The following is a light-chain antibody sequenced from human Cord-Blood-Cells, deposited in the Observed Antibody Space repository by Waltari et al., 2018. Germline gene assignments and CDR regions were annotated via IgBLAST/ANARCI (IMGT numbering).Light chain of an antibody. Sequence: QSALTQPASVSGSPGQSSTISCTGTSSDVGSSNIVSWYQQHPGKAPKLMIYEGSKRPSGVSNRFSGSKSGNTASLTISGLQAEDEADYYCCSYAGSSTYVFGTGTKVTVL. V-gene: IGLV2-23*01. CDR2: EGS. CDR1: SSDVGSSNI. CDR3: CSYAGSSTYV. J-gene: IGLJ1*01.